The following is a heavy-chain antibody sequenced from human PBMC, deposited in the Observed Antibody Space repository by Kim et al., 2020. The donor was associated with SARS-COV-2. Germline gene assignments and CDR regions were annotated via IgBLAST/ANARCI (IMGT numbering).Heavy chain of an antibody. D-gene: IGHD6-19*01. Sequence: ASVKVSCKASGYTLSNYDINWVRQATGQGLEWMGWMNPNRGNTGYARKFHDRVTMTRHTSIDTAYMELNSLTSEDTGVYFCARGPSGWYGYWGQGTLVTVSS. CDR3: ARGPSGWYGY. CDR2: MNPNRGNT. V-gene: IGHV1-8*01. J-gene: IGHJ1*01. CDR1: GYTLSNYD.